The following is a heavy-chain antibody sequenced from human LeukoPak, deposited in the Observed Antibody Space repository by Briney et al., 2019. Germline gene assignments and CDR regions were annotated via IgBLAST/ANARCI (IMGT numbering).Heavy chain of an antibody. CDR2: IYYSGST. CDR1: GGSISSSSYY. Sequence: SETLSLTCTVSGGSISSSSYYWGWIRQPPGKGLEWIGSIYYSGSTYYNPSLKSRVTISVDTSKNQFSLKLSSVTAADTAVYYCARHRGTMIVVAYDYWGQGTLVTVSS. V-gene: IGHV4-39*01. CDR3: ARHRGTMIVVAYDY. J-gene: IGHJ4*02. D-gene: IGHD3-22*01.